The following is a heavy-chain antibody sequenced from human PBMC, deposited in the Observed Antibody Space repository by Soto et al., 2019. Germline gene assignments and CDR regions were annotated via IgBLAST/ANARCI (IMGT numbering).Heavy chain of an antibody. V-gene: IGHV1-69*06. J-gene: IGHJ6*02. CDR2: IIPIFGKA. CDR3: AGGAAAAGTMSLSVYYYGMDL. CDR1: GGTFSSYA. D-gene: IGHD6-13*01. Sequence: QVQLVQSGAEVKKPGSSVKVSCKASGGTFSSYAISWVRQAPGQGLEWMGGIIPIFGKANYTQKFQGRVTITADKSTSTAYMELSSLRSEDTAVYYCAGGAAAAGTMSLSVYYYGMDLWGQGTTVTVSS.